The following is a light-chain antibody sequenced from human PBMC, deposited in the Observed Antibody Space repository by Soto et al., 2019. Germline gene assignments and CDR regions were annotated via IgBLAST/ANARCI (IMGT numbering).Light chain of an antibody. CDR2: DNT. Sequence: QSVLTQPPSVSAAPGQRVTISCSGSNSNIGHNYVSWYQQVPGTAPKLLIYDNTKRPSGIPDRFSGSKSGTSATLGITGLQTGDEADYFCGTWDSSLSVVLFGGGTKLTVL. J-gene: IGLJ2*01. CDR1: NSNIGHNY. V-gene: IGLV1-51*01. CDR3: GTWDSSLSVVL.